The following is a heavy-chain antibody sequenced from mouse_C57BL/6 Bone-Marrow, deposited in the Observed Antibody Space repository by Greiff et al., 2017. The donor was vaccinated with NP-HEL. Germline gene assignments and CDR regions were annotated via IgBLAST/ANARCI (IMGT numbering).Heavy chain of an antibody. J-gene: IGHJ3*01. CDR2: ISSGGDYI. CDR1: GFTFSSYA. D-gene: IGHD1-1*01. V-gene: IGHV5-9-1*02. CDR3: TREDYYGSSYGFAY. Sequence: EVKLVESGEGLVKPGGSLKLSCAASGFTFSSYAMSWVRQTPEKRLEWVAYISSGGDYIYYADTVKDRFTISRDNARNTLYLQMSSLKSEDTAMYYCTREDYYGSSYGFAYWGQGTLVTVSA.